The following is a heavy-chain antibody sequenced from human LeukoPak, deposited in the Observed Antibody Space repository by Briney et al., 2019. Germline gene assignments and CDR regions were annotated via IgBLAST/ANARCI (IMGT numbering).Heavy chain of an antibody. CDR3: ASAGLTYGSGSYFVY. V-gene: IGHV3-9*01. CDR2: ITWNTGNL. CDR1: GFDFENYG. Sequence: GGSLRLSRSMSGFDFENYGMHWFRQRPGKGLEWVSSITWNTGNLGYGDSVEGRFTISRDNPKNSLYLQMNSLRAEDTALYYCASAGLTYGSGSYFVYWGQGTLVTVSS. D-gene: IGHD3-10*01. J-gene: IGHJ4*02.